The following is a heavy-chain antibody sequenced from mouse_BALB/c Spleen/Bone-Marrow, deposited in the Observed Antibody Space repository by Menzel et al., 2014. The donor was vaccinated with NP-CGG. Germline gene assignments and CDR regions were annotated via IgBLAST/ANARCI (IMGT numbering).Heavy chain of an antibody. CDR1: GFTFSSFG. Sequence: EVQRVESGGGLVQPGGSRKLSCTASGFTFSSFGMHWVRQAPEKGLEWVAYISSGSSTTFYADPVKGRFTVSSANPKNTLFLQMTSLRYEDTAMYYCTRGGNWDDFDYWGQGTTLTVSS. D-gene: IGHD4-1*01. CDR2: ISSGSSTT. J-gene: IGHJ2*01. CDR3: TRGGNWDDFDY. V-gene: IGHV5-17*02.